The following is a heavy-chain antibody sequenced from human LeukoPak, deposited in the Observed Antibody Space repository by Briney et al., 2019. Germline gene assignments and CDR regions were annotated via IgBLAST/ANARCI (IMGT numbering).Heavy chain of an antibody. D-gene: IGHD3-10*01. V-gene: IGHV4-34*01. CDR2: INHSGST. CDR1: GGSFSGYY. Sequence: SETLSFTCAVYGGSFSGYYWSWIRQPPGKGLEWIGEINHSGSTNYNPSLKSRVTISVDTSKNQFSLKLSSVTAADTAVYYCARASITMVRGAPRYAFDIWGQGTMVTVSS. CDR3: ARASITMVRGAPRYAFDI. J-gene: IGHJ3*02.